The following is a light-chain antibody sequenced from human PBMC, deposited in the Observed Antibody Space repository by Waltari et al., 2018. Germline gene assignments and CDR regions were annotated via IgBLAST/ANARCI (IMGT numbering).Light chain of an antibody. CDR1: QNIRKY. CDR2: SAS. V-gene: IGKV1-39*01. Sequence: DIQLTQSPSSLSASVGDRVTITCRASQNIRKYLNWYQHRPGKAPNLLCYSASTLQSAVPSRFSGSGSEADFNLTISGLKPEDSATYDCQQSYSTLSTFGEGTRLEIK. CDR3: QQSYSTLST. J-gene: IGKJ5*01.